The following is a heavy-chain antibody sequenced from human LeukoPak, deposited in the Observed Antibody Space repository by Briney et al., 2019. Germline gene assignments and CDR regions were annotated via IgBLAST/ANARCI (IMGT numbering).Heavy chain of an antibody. CDR1: GLAFSDYW. Sequence: GGSLRLSCAASGLAFSDYWMSWVRQAQGKGLEWVANIKPDGGHQNYVDSVKGRFTISRDNSKNTLYLQMNSLRAEDTAVYYCAKDVYDSSGYYNYWGQGTLVTVSS. CDR2: IKPDGGHQ. D-gene: IGHD3-22*01. V-gene: IGHV3-7*03. CDR3: AKDVYDSSGYYNY. J-gene: IGHJ4*02.